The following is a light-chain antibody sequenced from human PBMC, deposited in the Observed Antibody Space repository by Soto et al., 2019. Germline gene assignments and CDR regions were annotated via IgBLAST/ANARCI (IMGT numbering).Light chain of an antibody. Sequence: DIQMTQSPSSLSASVGDRVTITCRASQSISSWLAWYQQKPGKAPKLLIYKASSLESGVPSRFSGSGSGTEFTLTISSLQPDDFATYYCQQYNSYSITFGQGTRLESK. CDR3: QQYNSYSIT. V-gene: IGKV1-5*03. CDR2: KAS. J-gene: IGKJ5*01. CDR1: QSISSW.